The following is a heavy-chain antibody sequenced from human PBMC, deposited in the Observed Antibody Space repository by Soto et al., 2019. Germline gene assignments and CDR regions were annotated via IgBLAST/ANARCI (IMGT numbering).Heavy chain of an antibody. J-gene: IGHJ4*02. CDR3: AKDNCRRGSLFSGGSCYPFDY. Sequence: GGSLRLSCAASGFTFDDYAMHWVRQAPGKGLEWVSGISWNSGSIGYADSVKGRFTISRDNAKNSLYLQMNSLRAEDTALYYCAKDNCRRGSLFSGGSCYPFDYWGQGTLVTVSS. CDR1: GFTFDDYA. D-gene: IGHD2-15*01. V-gene: IGHV3-9*01. CDR2: ISWNSGSI.